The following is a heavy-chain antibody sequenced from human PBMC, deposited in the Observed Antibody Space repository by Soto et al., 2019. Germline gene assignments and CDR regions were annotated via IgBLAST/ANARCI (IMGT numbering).Heavy chain of an antibody. J-gene: IGHJ4*02. CDR3: AKVPYRYCTGGSCYGTDY. CDR1: GFTFRSYG. Sequence: GGSLRLSCAASGFTFRSYGMHWVRQAPGKGLEWVAIISSDESNKYYADSVKGRFTISRDNSKNTLYLQMNSLRAEDTAVYYCAKVPYRYCTGGSCYGTDYWGQGTLVTVSS. CDR2: ISSDESNK. D-gene: IGHD2-15*01. V-gene: IGHV3-30*18.